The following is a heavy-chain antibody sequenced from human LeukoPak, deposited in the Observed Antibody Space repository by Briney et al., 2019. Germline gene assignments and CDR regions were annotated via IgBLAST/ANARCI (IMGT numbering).Heavy chain of an antibody. V-gene: IGHV1-69*15. CDR1: GGTFSSYA. Sequence: SVQVSCKASGGTFSSYAISGVRQPPGQGLEWMGRIFPMFAPANYVQKFQGRVTITADESTSTAYKELSSLRSEDTAVYYCARESWSYEVYFDYWGQGTLVTVSS. CDR2: IFPMFAPA. J-gene: IGHJ4*02. CDR3: ARESWSYEVYFDY. D-gene: IGHD1-26*01.